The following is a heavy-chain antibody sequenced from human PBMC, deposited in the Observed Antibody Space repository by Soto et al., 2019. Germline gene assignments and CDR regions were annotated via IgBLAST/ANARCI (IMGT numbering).Heavy chain of an antibody. CDR2: IYYSGST. Sequence: SETLSLTCTVSGGSISSYYWSWIRQPPGKGLEWIGYIYYSGSTNYNPSLKSRVTISVDTSKNQFSLKLSSVTAADTAVYYCARSVAPILDYWGQGTLVTVSS. CDR1: GGSISSYY. D-gene: IGHD5-12*01. CDR3: ARSVAPILDY. J-gene: IGHJ4*02. V-gene: IGHV4-59*01.